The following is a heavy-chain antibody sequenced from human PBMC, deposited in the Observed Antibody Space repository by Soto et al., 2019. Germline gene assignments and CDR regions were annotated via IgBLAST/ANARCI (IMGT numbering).Heavy chain of an antibody. CDR1: EFTFSSYA. D-gene: IGHD7-27*01. CDR3: ARDGVGTNWGSGDY. V-gene: IGHV3-30-3*01. J-gene: IGHJ4*02. CDR2: ISYDGSNK. Sequence: QVQLVESGGGVVQPGRSLRLSCAASEFTFSSYAMHWVRQAPGKGLAWVAVISYDGSNKYYADSVKGRFTISRDHPKNTLYLQMNSRRAEDTAVYYCARDGVGTNWGSGDYWGQGTLVTVSS.